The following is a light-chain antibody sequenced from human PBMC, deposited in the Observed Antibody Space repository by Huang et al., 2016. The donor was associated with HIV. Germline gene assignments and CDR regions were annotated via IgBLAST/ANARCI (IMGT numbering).Light chain of an antibody. V-gene: IGKV1-17*03. J-gene: IGKJ1*01. CDR2: AAS. CDR3: LQHNTYPWT. CDR1: QGISNY. Sequence: DIQMTQSPSAVSASVGDRVTITCRASQGISNYLVGFQQKPGKGPKRLIYAASNLQSGVPSRFSGSGSDKEFTLTISSLQPEDFATYYCLQHNTYPWTFGQGTKVEIK.